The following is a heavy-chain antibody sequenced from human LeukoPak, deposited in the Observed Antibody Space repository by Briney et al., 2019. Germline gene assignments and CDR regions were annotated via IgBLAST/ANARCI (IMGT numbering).Heavy chain of an antibody. CDR2: IYSGGST. CDR1: GFTVSSIY. V-gene: IGHV3-66*01. CDR3: ARDRGYCSSTSCYSFDY. J-gene: IGHJ4*02. D-gene: IGHD2-2*01. Sequence: GGSLRLSCAASGFTVSSIYMSWVRQAPGKGLEWVSVIYSGGSTYYADSVKGRFTISRDNSKNTLYLQMNSLRAEDTAVYYCARDRGYCSSTSCYSFDYWGQGTLVTVSS.